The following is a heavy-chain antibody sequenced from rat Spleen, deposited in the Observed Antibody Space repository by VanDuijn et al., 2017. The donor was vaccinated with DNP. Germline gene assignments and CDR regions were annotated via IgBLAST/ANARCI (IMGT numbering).Heavy chain of an antibody. V-gene: IGHV5-25*01. CDR3: ARPYGYNNGGFAY. J-gene: IGHJ3*01. CDR2: ISPDGSKT. Sequence: EVQLVESGGGLVQPGRSLKLSCAASGFTFSNYYMAWVRQSPKKGLEWVASISPDGSKTYYPDSVKGRFTISRDNAKSSLYLQMNSLKSEDTATYFCARPYGYNNGGFAYWGQGTLVTVSS. D-gene: IGHD1-4*01. CDR1: GFTFSNYY.